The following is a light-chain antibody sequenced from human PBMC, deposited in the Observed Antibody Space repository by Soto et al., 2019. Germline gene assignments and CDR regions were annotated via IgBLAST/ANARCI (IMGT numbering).Light chain of an antibody. Sequence: EIVMTQSPGTLSVSPGERATLSCRASQSISGNLVWYQQKPGQAPRLLIYGASTRATGIPARFSGSGSGTDFTLTITSLQPEDSATYYCQHSYGTPRTFGQGTKVDIK. CDR1: QSISGN. CDR2: GAS. J-gene: IGKJ1*01. CDR3: QHSYGTPRT. V-gene: IGKV3-15*01.